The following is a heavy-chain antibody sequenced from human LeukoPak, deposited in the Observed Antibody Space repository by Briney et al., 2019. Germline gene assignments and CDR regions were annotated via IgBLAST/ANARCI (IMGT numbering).Heavy chain of an antibody. CDR1: GFTFSSYA. Sequence: GGSLRLSCAAFGFTFSSYAMSWVRQAPGKGLEWVSAISGSGGSTYYADSVKGRFTISRDNSKNTLYLQMNSLRAEDTAVYYCVRGYSSSSHSGFDPWGQGTLVTVSS. V-gene: IGHV3-23*01. CDR3: VRGYSSSSHSGFDP. D-gene: IGHD6-6*01. J-gene: IGHJ5*02. CDR2: ISGSGGST.